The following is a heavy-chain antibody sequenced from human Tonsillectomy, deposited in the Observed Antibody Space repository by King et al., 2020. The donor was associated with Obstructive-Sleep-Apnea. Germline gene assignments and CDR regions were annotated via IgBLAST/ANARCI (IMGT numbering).Heavy chain of an antibody. CDR1: GFTFSNYG. J-gene: IGHJ4*02. D-gene: IGHD5-12*01. CDR2: ISYDGGHK. Sequence: VQLVQSGGGVVQPGRSLRLSCAASGFTFSNYGMHWVRQAPGKGLEWVAVISYDGGHKYYEDSVKGRFTISRDNFKNMLYLQMNSLRAEDTAVYFCAKDRLTSMGYFDYWGQGSLVTVS. CDR3: AKDRLTSMGYFDY. V-gene: IGHV3-30*18.